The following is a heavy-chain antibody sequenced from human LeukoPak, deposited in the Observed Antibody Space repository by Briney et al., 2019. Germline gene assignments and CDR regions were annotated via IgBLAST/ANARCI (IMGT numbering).Heavy chain of an antibody. CDR2: TYYRSKWYN. V-gene: IGHV6-1*01. Sequence: SQTLSLTCAISGDSVSSNSAAWNWIMQSPSRGLEWLGRTYYRSKWYNDYAVSVKSRITISPDTSKNQFSLQLNSVAPEDTAVYYCARKESPVSHYYYYGMDVWGQGTTVTVSS. CDR3: ARKESPVSHYYYYGMDV. J-gene: IGHJ6*02. CDR1: GDSVSSNSAA.